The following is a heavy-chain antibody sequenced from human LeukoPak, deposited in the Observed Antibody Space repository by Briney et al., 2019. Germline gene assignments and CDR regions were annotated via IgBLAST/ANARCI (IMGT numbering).Heavy chain of an antibody. D-gene: IGHD3-10*01. J-gene: IGHJ5*02. CDR1: GYTFTGYY. Sequence: GASVKVSCKASGYTFTGYYMHWVRQAPGQGPEWMGWINPNSGGTNYAQKFQGRVTMTRDTSISTAYMELSRLRSDDTAVYYCARGDYYGSGSYYGVQNWFDPWGQGTLVTVSS. CDR3: ARGDYYGSGSYYGVQNWFDP. V-gene: IGHV1-2*02. CDR2: INPNSGGT.